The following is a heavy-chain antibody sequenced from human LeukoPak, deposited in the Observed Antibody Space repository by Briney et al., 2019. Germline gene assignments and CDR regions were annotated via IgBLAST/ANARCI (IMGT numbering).Heavy chain of an antibody. V-gene: IGHV1-2*02. CDR2: INPNSGGT. J-gene: IGHJ6*02. D-gene: IGHD6-19*01. Sequence: ASVKVSCKASGYTFTGYYMHWVRQAPGQGLEWMGWINPNSGGTNYAQKFQGRVTMTRDTSISTAYMELSRLRSDDTAVYYCARSPLHYDSSGWSRMYYYGMDVWGQGTTVTVSS. CDR3: ARSPLHYDSSGWSRMYYYGMDV. CDR1: GYTFTGYY.